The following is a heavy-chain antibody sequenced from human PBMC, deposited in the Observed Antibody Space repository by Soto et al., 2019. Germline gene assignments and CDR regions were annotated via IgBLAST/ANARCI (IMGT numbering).Heavy chain of an antibody. CDR1: GFTFSNYA. J-gene: IGHJ3*02. CDR3: AKDVRICGYCGGGSTSNAFDI. CDR2: LSGGGGFT. D-gene: IGHD2-15*01. Sequence: EVQLLESGGGLVQPGGSLRLSCAASGFTFSNYAMNWVRQAPGKGLEWVSGLSGGGGFTYYADSVKGRFTISRDNSNNRLYLQMNSLRAEDTAVYYCAKDVRICGYCGGGSTSNAFDIWGQGAMVTVSP. V-gene: IGHV3-23*01.